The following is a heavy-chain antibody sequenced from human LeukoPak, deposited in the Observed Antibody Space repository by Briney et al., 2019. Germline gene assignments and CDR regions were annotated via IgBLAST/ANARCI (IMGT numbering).Heavy chain of an antibody. CDR2: ISSGGETI. CDR3: ARDLYSILATAAGPS. D-gene: IGHD6-13*01. CDR1: GFTFSSYE. Sequence: GGSLRLSCAASGFTFSSYEMNWVRQAPGKGLEWVSYISSGGETIYYADSVKGRFTISRDNAKNSLYLQMNSLRAEDTAVYYCARDLYSILATAAGPSWGQGTLVTVSS. J-gene: IGHJ5*02. V-gene: IGHV3-48*03.